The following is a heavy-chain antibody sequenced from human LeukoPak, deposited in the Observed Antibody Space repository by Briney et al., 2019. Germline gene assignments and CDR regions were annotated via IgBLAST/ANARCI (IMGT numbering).Heavy chain of an antibody. CDR2: ISGSGGST. CDR3: SVATDFMDV. V-gene: IGHV3-23*01. D-gene: IGHD5-12*01. J-gene: IGHJ6*03. Sequence: PGGSLRLSCAASGFTFSSYGMSWVRQAPGKGLEWVSAISGSGGSTYYADSVRGRFTISRDNSKNTLYLQMNSLRAEDTAVYYCSVATDFMDVWGKGTTVTISS. CDR1: GFTFSSYG.